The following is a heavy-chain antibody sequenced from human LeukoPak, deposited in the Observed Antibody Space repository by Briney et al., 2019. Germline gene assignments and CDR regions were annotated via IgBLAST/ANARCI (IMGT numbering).Heavy chain of an antibody. J-gene: IGHJ4*02. D-gene: IGHD4-17*01. CDR1: GFTFNNYA. Sequence: GGSLRLSCAASGFTFNNYAMNWVRQAPGKGLEWVSSISGGGGTTYYADSAKGRFTISRDNSQNTLYLQMNCLRAEDTAVYYCARDYADYVGYFFFDYWGQGTLVTVSS. CDR2: ISGGGGTT. V-gene: IGHV3-23*01. CDR3: ARDYADYVGYFFFDY.